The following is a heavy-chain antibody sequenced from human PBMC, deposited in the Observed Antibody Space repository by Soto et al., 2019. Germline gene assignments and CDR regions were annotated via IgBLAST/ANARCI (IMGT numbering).Heavy chain of an antibody. CDR2: ISGSGGST. Sequence: EVQLLESGGGLVQPGGSLRLSCAASGFTFSSYAMSWVRQAPGKGLEWVSAISGSGGSTYYADSVKGRFTISRDNSKNTLYLQRNSLRGEDTAVYYCARDYGDYYFDYWGQGTLVTVSS. J-gene: IGHJ4*02. CDR3: ARDYGDYYFDY. V-gene: IGHV3-23*01. D-gene: IGHD4-17*01. CDR1: GFTFSSYA.